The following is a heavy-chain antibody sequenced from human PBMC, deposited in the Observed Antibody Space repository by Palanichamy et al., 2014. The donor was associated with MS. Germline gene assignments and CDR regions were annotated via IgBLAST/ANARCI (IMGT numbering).Heavy chain of an antibody. V-gene: IGHV4-61*01. CDR1: GGSVSSGSYY. J-gene: IGHJ4*02. CDR2: VYYSGST. CDR3: AREGSNYGPPGFDY. D-gene: IGHD1-26*01. Sequence: QVQLQESGPGLVKPSETLSVTCSVSGGSVSSGSYYWTWIRQPPGKGLEWIGYVYYSGSTNYNPSLKSRVSISVGMSKNQFSLKLSSVTAADTALYYCAREGSNYGPPGFDYWGQGTRVTVSS.